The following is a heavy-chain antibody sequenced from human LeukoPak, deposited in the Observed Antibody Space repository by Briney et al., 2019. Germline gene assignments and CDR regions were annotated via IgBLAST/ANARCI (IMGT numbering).Heavy chain of an antibody. D-gene: IGHD3-3*02. J-gene: IGHJ3*02. CDR3: ARDHPHFWSGYPDAFDI. V-gene: IGHV3-48*01. CDR2: ISSSGSTI. Sequence: PGGSLRLSCAASGFTFSSYSMNWVRQAPGKGLEWVSYISSSGSTIYYADSVKGRFTVSRDNAKNSLYLQMNSLRAEDTAVYYCARDHPHFWSGYPDAFDIWGQGTMVTVSS. CDR1: GFTFSSYS.